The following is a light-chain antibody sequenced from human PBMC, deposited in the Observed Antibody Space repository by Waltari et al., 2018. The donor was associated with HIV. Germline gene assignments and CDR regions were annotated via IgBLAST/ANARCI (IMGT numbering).Light chain of an antibody. CDR3: MQTTEFPYT. CDR1: QSLVHSDGTTC. V-gene: IGKV2-24*01. J-gene: IGKJ2*01. Sequence: DIVLAQSPLPSPVTLGQPASISCRSSQSLVHSDGTTCLNWLQQRPGQPPRLLIYKISKRFSGVPDRFSGSGAGTDFTLQISRVELEDVGVYYCMQTTEFPYTFGQGTKLEIK. CDR2: KIS.